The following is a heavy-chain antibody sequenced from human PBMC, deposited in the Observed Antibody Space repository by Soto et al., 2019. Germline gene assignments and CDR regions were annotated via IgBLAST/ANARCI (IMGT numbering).Heavy chain of an antibody. CDR3: ASNPCSGGSCYSGYYYYGMDV. CDR2: ISYDGSNK. J-gene: IGHJ6*02. Sequence: ESGGGVVQPGRSLRLSCAASGFTFSSYAMHWVRQAPGKGLEWVAVISYDGSNKYYADSVKGRFTISRDNSKNTLYLQMNSLRAEDTAVYYCASNPCSGGSCYSGYYYYGMDVWGQGTTVTVSS. V-gene: IGHV3-30-3*01. D-gene: IGHD2-15*01. CDR1: GFTFSSYA.